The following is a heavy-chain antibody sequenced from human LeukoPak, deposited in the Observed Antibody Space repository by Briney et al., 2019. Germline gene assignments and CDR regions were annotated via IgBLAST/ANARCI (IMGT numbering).Heavy chain of an antibody. D-gene: IGHD1-26*01. CDR2: IIEDGALR. CDR1: GFTFSGYW. CDR3: ARDLLGWELHYFDY. V-gene: IGHV3-7*01. Sequence: PGGSLRLSCAASGFTFSGYWMTWVRQAPGKGLEWVANIIEDGALRYYVDSVKGRFTISRDNTKKSLYLQMNSLRAEDTAVYYCARDLLGWELHYFDYWGQGTLVTVSS. J-gene: IGHJ4*02.